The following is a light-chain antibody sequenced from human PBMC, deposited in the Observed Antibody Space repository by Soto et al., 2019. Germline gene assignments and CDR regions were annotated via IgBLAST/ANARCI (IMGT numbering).Light chain of an antibody. CDR2: AAS. CDR3: QKYNSAPLT. V-gene: IGKV1-39*01. CDR1: QSISSY. Sequence: DIQMTQSPSSLSASVGARVTITCRASQSISSYLNWYQQKPGKAPKVMIYAASRLQSGVPSRFSGRGSGTECTLTISSLQPDDVATYYCQKYNSAPLTFGGGTKVDIK. J-gene: IGKJ4*01.